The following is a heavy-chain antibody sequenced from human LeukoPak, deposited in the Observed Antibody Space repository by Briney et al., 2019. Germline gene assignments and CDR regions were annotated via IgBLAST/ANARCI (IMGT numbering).Heavy chain of an antibody. V-gene: IGHV3-23*01. CDR1: GLTFSSHA. CDR2: ITSSGGNT. Sequence: GGSLRLSCVASGLTFSSHAMTWVRQTPGKGLEWVSGITSSGGNTYHADSVKGRFTISRDNSKNTLYLQMNNLRAEDTAVYYCARGAMVRGVIITEWYFDLWGRGTLVTVSS. D-gene: IGHD3-10*01. J-gene: IGHJ2*01. CDR3: ARGAMVRGVIITEWYFDL.